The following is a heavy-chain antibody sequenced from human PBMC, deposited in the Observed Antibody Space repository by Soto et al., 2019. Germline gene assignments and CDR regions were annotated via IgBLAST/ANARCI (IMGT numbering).Heavy chain of an antibody. CDR1: GGTFSSYV. J-gene: IGHJ4*02. Sequence: QVQLVQSGAEVKKPGSSVKVSCKASGGTFSSYVISWVRQAPGQGLEWMGGIIPIFGTANYAQKFQGRVTITADESTSTAYMELSSLRSEDTAVYYCARVPSGGPSYYFDYWGQGTLVTVSS. CDR2: IIPIFGTA. V-gene: IGHV1-69*01. CDR3: ARVPSGGPSYYFDY. D-gene: IGHD2-15*01.